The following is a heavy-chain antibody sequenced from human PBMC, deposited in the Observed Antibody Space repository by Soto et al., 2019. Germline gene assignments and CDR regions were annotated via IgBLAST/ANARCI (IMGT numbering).Heavy chain of an antibody. CDR2: IYYSGST. CDR3: ARRYGASFDY. CDR1: GGSISSYY. V-gene: IGHV4-59*01. D-gene: IGHD4-17*01. J-gene: IGHJ4*02. Sequence: PSETLSLTCTVSGGSISSYYWSWIRQPPGKGLEWIGYIYYSGSTNYNPSLKSRVTISVDTSKNQFSLKLSSVTAADTAVYYRARRYGASFDYWGQGTLVTVSS.